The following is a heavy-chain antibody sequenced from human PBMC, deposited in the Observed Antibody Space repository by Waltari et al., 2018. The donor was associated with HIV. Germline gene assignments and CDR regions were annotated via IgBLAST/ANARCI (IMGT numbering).Heavy chain of an antibody. Sequence: QVQLVQSGAEVKKPGASVKVSCKVSGYTLTELSMHWVRQAPGKGLEWMGGLEPEDGETSCAQKFQGRVTMTEDTSTGTAYMELSSLRSEDTAVYYCATVDGQWLVDPRFDYWGQGTLVTVSS. CDR3: ATVDGQWLVDPRFDY. CDR2: LEPEDGET. J-gene: IGHJ4*02. D-gene: IGHD6-19*01. CDR1: GYTLTELS. V-gene: IGHV1-24*01.